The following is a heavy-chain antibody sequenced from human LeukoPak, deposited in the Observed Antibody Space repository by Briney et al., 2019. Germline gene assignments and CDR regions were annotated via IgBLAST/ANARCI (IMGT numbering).Heavy chain of an antibody. Sequence: GESLRLSCTASGLTFSNAWMTWVRQVPGKGLEWVGRIRSMSAGGTVDYAAPVQGRFTISRDDSKNTVYLHMNSLRTEDTAIYYCTKVGVYYYDAWGQGTLVTVSS. CDR2: IRSMSAGGTV. D-gene: IGHD2-8*01. J-gene: IGHJ4*02. V-gene: IGHV3-15*01. CDR1: GLTFSNAW. CDR3: TKVGVYYYDA.